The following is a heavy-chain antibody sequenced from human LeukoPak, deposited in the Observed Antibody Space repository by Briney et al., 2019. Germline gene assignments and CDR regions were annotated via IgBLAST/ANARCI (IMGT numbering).Heavy chain of an antibody. CDR2: INPKSGGT. V-gene: IGHV1-2*02. D-gene: IGHD6-19*01. Sequence: ASVKVSCKASGYTFTGYYMHWVRQAPGQGLEWMGWINPKSGGTNYAEKFQGRVTMTRDTSISTAYMEVIGLRSDDTAVYYCASGYSSGWRQNYFDYWGQGTLVTVSS. J-gene: IGHJ4*02. CDR1: GYTFTGYY. CDR3: ASGYSSGWRQNYFDY.